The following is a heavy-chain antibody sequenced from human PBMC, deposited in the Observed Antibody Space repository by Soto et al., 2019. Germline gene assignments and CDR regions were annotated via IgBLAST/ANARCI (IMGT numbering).Heavy chain of an antibody. Sequence: GGSLILSCAASGFTFSNAGVNWVRQAPGKGLEWVGRIKSKTDGGTTDYAAPVKGRFTISRDDSKNTLYLQMNSLKTEDTAVYYCTTSPIYYDSSGYYYVTYWYFDLWGRGTLVTVSS. CDR1: GFTFSNAG. J-gene: IGHJ2*01. V-gene: IGHV3-15*07. CDR2: IKSKTDGGTT. CDR3: TTSPIYYDSSGYYYVTYWYFDL. D-gene: IGHD3-22*01.